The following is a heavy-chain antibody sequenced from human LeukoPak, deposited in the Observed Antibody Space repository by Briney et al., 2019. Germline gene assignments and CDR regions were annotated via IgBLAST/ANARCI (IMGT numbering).Heavy chain of an antibody. CDR2: ISGGGGTT. CDR1: GFTFSSYA. D-gene: IGHD5-12*01. Sequence: PGGSLRLSCAASGFTFSSYAMSWVRQAPGKGLEWVSAISGGGGTTYYADSVKGRLTIYRDNSKNTLFLQMNSLRAEDTAVYYCAKDREGLSSGYDLEYFDYWGQGTLVTVSS. V-gene: IGHV3-23*01. CDR3: AKDREGLSSGYDLEYFDY. J-gene: IGHJ4*02.